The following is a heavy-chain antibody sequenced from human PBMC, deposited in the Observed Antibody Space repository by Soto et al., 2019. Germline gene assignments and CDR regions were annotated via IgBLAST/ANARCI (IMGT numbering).Heavy chain of an antibody. CDR1: GGSINSAGYS. V-gene: IGHV4-30-2*01. Sequence: QLQLQESGSRLVEPAQTLSLTCAVSGGSINSAGYSWNWIRQPPGEGLEWIGYIYHSGSTHYNPSLRGRLTISIDTSKNQFSLRLISVTAADTTLYYCARDTGLAPTVWGYWGHGTQVTVSS. J-gene: IGHJ4*03. CDR2: IYHSGST. D-gene: IGHD7-27*01. CDR3: ARDTGLAPTVWGY.